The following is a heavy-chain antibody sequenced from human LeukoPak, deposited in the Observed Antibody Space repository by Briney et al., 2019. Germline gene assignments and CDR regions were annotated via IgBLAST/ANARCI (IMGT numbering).Heavy chain of an antibody. CDR3: AREGRWEDFDY. CDR2: IYTSGST. CDR1: GGSISSGGYH. V-gene: IGHV4-61*02. D-gene: IGHD1-26*01. Sequence: SETLSLTCTVSGGSISSGGYHWSWIRQPAGKGLEWIGRIYTSGSTNYNPSLKSRVTMSVDTSKSQFSLRLSSVTAADTAVYYCAREGRWEDFDYWGQGTLVTVSS. J-gene: IGHJ4*02.